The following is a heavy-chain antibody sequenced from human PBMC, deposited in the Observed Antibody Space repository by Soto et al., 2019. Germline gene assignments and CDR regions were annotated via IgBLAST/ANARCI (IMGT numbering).Heavy chain of an antibody. D-gene: IGHD4-17*01. CDR1: GFTFSDYY. CDR2: ISSSSSYT. J-gene: IGHJ4*02. Sequence: QVQLVESGGGLVKPGGSLRLSCAASGFTFSDYYMSWIRQAPGKGLEWVSYISSSSSYTNYADSVKGRFTISRDNAKNSLYLLMNSLRAEDTAVYYCAIDRGGDYIDYWGQGTLVTVSS. V-gene: IGHV3-11*05. CDR3: AIDRGGDYIDY.